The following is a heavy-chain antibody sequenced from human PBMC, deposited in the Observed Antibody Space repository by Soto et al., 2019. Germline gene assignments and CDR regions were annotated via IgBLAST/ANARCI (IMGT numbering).Heavy chain of an antibody. CDR3: VHSRCGGDCLQSYSSHYYYGMYI. CDR2: IYWDGDR. D-gene: IGHD2-21*02. Sequence: SGPTLVNPTQTLTLTCTFSGFSLSTGGMGVGWIRQPPGKALEWLALIYWDGDRRYSPSLMNRLTIAKDTSKNQVVLTMTNMDPVDTATYYCVHSRCGGDCLQSYSSHYYYGMYIWGQETAVTVSS. CDR1: GFSLSTGGMG. J-gene: IGHJ6*02. V-gene: IGHV2-5*02.